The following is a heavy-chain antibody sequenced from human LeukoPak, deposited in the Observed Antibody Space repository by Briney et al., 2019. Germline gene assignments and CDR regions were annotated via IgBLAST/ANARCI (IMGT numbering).Heavy chain of an antibody. Sequence: PGGSLRLSCAASGFTFTTYAMSWVRQAPGKGLEWVSAISGSGYGTYYADSLKGRLTISRDNSRNTLYLQMNGLRAEDTAVYYCATTRYDAFDIWGQGTMVTVSS. CDR2: ISGSGYGT. V-gene: IGHV3-23*01. CDR3: ATTRYDAFDI. J-gene: IGHJ3*02. CDR1: GFTFTTYA. D-gene: IGHD4-17*01.